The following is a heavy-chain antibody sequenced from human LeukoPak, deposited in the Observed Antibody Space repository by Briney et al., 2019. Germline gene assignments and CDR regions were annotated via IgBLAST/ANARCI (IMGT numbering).Heavy chain of an antibody. Sequence: GGSLRLSCAASGFTFSNAWMSWVRQAPGKGLEWVVRIKSKTDGGTTDYAAPVKGRFTISRDDSKNTLYLQMNSLKTEDTAVYYCIQMGYCSGGSCYGGTIWGQGTLVTVSS. CDR1: GFTFSNAW. CDR3: IQMGYCSGGSCYGGTI. CDR2: IKSKTDGGTT. V-gene: IGHV3-15*01. J-gene: IGHJ4*02. D-gene: IGHD2-15*01.